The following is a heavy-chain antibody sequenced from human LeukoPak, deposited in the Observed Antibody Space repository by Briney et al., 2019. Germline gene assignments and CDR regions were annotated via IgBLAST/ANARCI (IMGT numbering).Heavy chain of an antibody. CDR2: MSSDETNK. V-gene: IGHV3-30-3*01. J-gene: IGHJ6*02. CDR3: ARDLGVVVVAATANYYYGMDI. D-gene: IGHD2-15*01. CDR1: GFTFSSYA. Sequence: GSLRLSCAASGFTFSSYAMHWVRQAPGKGLEWVAVMSSDETNKYYADSVKGRFTISRDNSKNTLYLQMNSLRDEDTAVYYCARDLGVVVVAATANYYYGMDIWGHGTTVTVSS.